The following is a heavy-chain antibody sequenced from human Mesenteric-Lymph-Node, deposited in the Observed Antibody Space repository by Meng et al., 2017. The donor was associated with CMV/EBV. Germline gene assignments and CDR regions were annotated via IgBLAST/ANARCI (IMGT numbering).Heavy chain of an antibody. D-gene: IGHD6-19*01. V-gene: IGHV3-9*01. CDR2: ISWNSGSI. CDR1: GFTFDDYA. Sequence: GGSLRLSCAASGFTFDDYAMHWVRQAPGKGLEWVSGISWNSGSIGYADSVKGRFTISRDNAKNSLYLQMNSLRAEDTAVYFCAKDLKAYSSGWSSDYWGPGTLVTVSS. J-gene: IGHJ4*02. CDR3: AKDLKAYSSGWSSDY.